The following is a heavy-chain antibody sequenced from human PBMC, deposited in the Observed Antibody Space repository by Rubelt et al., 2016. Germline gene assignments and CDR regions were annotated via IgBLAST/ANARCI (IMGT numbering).Heavy chain of an antibody. Sequence: QVQLVQSGAEVKKPGSSVKVSCKASGGTFSSYAISWVRQAPGQGLEWMGGIIPIFGTANYAQKFQGRVTITADESTSTAYMERSSLRSEHTAVYYCARDFLEWSDAFDIWGQGTMVTVSS. CDR3: ARDFLEWSDAFDI. CDR2: IIPIFGTA. CDR1: GGTFSSYA. D-gene: IGHD3-3*01. V-gene: IGHV1-69*01. J-gene: IGHJ3*02.